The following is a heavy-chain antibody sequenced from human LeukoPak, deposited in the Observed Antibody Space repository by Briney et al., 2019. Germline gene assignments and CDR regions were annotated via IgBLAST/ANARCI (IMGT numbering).Heavy chain of an antibody. J-gene: IGHJ4*02. CDR3: ARDDYGDYPGGLFDY. CDR1: GFTFSSYS. D-gene: IGHD4-17*01. Sequence: GGSLRLSCAASGFTFSSYSMNWVRQAPGKGLEWVSSISSSSSYIYYADSVKGRFTISRDNAKNSLYPQMNSLRAEDTAVYYCARDDYGDYPGGLFDYWGQGTLVTVSS. V-gene: IGHV3-21*01. CDR2: ISSSSSYI.